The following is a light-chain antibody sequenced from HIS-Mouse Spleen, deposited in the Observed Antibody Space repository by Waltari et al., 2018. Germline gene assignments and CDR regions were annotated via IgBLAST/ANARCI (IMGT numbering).Light chain of an antibody. CDR2: AAS. V-gene: IGKV1-39*01. J-gene: IGKJ2*01. Sequence: DIQMIQSPSSLSASVGDRVTSTCRASQSISSYLNWYQQKPGKAPNLLIYAASSLQSGVPSRFSGSGSGTDFTLTISSLQPEDFATYYCQQSYSTPMYTFGQGTKLEIK. CDR1: QSISSY. CDR3: QQSYSTPMYT.